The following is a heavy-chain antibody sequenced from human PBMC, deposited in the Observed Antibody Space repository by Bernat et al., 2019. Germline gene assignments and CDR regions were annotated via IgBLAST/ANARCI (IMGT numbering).Heavy chain of an antibody. J-gene: IGHJ4*02. V-gene: IGHV3-30*18. Sequence: QVQLVESGGGVVQPGRSLRLSCAASGFTFSSYGMHWVRQAPGKGLEWVAVISYDGSNKYYADSVKGRFTISRDNSKNTLYLQMNSLRAEDTAVYYCAKFVRYSGYDFGYYWGQGTLVTVSS. CDR2: ISYDGSNK. CDR1: GFTFSSYG. CDR3: AKFVRYSGYDFGYY. D-gene: IGHD5-12*01.